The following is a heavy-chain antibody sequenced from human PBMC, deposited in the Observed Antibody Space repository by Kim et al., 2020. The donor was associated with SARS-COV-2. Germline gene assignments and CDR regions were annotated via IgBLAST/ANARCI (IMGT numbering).Heavy chain of an antibody. D-gene: IGHD2-21*01. V-gene: IGHV3-23*01. CDR1: GFTFTGHA. J-gene: IGHJ4*02. CDR2: IDGRDGTT. CDR3: LKGGWGWIWDY. Sequence: GGSLRLSCTTSGFTFTGHAMSWVRQAPGKGLEWVSGIDGRDGTTYYVDSVKGRFSISRDDSRNTLYLQMSALRADDTASYYCLKGGWGWIWDYWGQGTL.